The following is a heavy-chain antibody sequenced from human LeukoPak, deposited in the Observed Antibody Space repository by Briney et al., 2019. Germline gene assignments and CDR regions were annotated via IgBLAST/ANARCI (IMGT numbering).Heavy chain of an antibody. Sequence: SETLSLTCTVSGGSISSGSYYWSWIRQPAGKGLECIGRIYTSGGTNYNPSRKSRATISVDTPKNQYSRKLTSVTAADPPVYYCARVYMQGVDYWGQGTMVTVSS. CDR1: GGSISSGSYY. CDR3: ARVYMQGVDY. CDR2: IYTSGGT. V-gene: IGHV4-61*02. J-gene: IGHJ4*02. D-gene: IGHD2-2*02.